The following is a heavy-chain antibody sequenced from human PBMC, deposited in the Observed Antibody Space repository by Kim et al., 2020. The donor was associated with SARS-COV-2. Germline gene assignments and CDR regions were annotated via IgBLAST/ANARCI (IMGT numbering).Heavy chain of an antibody. Sequence: NYHPSLKSRVTISVDTSKNQFSLKLSSVTAADTAVYYCASGKAYYGMDVWGQGTTVTVSS. CDR3: ASGKAYYGMDV. J-gene: IGHJ6*02. V-gene: IGHV4-4*09.